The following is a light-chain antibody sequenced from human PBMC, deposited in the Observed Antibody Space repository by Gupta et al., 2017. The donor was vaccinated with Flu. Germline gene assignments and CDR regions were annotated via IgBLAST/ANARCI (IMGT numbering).Light chain of an antibody. V-gene: IGKV1-13*02. CDR1: QDIGTS. CDR2: DAT. Sequence: AVPLTQSPSSLSASVGDTVTITCRASQDIGTSLAWYQQKPGKAPNILIYDATSVGSGVSPRFSGGGSGTRFTLTITNVQSEDFAIYYCQHRNIFPMTFGQGTRVEI. J-gene: IGKJ1*01. CDR3: QHRNIFPMT.